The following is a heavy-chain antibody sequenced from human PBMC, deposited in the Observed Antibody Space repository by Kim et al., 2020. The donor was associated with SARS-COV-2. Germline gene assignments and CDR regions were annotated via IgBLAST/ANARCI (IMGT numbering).Heavy chain of an antibody. CDR2: IRSKAYGGTT. D-gene: IGHD3-9*01. CDR1: GFTFGDYA. V-gene: IGHV3-49*03. Sequence: GGSLRLSCTASGFTFGDYAMSWFRQAPGKGLEWVGFIRSKAYGGTTEYAASVKGRFTISRDDSKSIAYLQMNSLKTEDTAVYYCTRDVRLRYFDWLAAFDNWGQGTMVTVTS. CDR3: TRDVRLRYFDWLAAFDN. J-gene: IGHJ3*02.